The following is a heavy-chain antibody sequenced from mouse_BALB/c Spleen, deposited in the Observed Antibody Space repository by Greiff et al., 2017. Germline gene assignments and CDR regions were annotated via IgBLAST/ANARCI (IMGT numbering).Heavy chain of an antibody. CDR1: GFNIKDYY. CDR3: NARGGNPDY. D-gene: IGHD2-1*01. CDR2: IDPENGDT. V-gene: IGHV14-4*02. J-gene: IGHJ2*01. Sequence: EVQLQQSGAELVRSGASVKLSCTASGFNIKDYYMHWVKQRPEQGLEWIGWIDPENGDTEYAPKFQGKATMTADTSSNTAYLQLSSLTSEDTAVYYCNARGGNPDYWGQGTTLTVSS.